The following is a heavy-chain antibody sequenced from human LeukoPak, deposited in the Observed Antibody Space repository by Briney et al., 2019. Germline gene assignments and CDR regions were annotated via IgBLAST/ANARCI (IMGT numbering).Heavy chain of an antibody. CDR3: ASYQRGAYGSGSYRY. V-gene: IGHV3-53*01. J-gene: IGHJ4*02. Sequence: GGSLRLSCAASGFTVSSNYMSWVRQAPGKGLEWVSVIYSGGSTYYADSVKGRFTISRDSSKNTLYLQMNSLRAEDTAVYYCASYQRGAYGSGSYRYWGQGTLVTVSS. D-gene: IGHD3-10*01. CDR1: GFTVSSNY. CDR2: IYSGGST.